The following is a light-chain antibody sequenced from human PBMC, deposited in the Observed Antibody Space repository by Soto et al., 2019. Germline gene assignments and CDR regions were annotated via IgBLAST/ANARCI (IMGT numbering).Light chain of an antibody. J-gene: IGKJ4*01. Sequence: EIVLTQSPATLSLSPGERATLSCRASQSVSNSLAWYQQKPGQAPRLLIYDASNRATGIPPRFSGSGSGTDFTLTISSLEPEDFAVYYCQQRSNWPLLTFGGGTKVEIK. V-gene: IGKV3-11*01. CDR2: DAS. CDR1: QSVSNS. CDR3: QQRSNWPLLT.